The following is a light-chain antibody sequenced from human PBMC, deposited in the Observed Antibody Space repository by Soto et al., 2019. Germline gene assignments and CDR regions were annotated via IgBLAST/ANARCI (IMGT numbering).Light chain of an antibody. CDR2: AAS. V-gene: IGKV1-6*01. CDR3: LQDYNYPWT. CDR1: QVIRND. Sequence: AIQMTQSPSSLSASVGDRVTITCRASQVIRNDLGWYQQKPGKAPMLLIYAASSLQSGVPSRFSGSGSGTDFTLTISSLQPEDFATYYCLQDYNYPWTCGQGTKVEIK. J-gene: IGKJ1*01.